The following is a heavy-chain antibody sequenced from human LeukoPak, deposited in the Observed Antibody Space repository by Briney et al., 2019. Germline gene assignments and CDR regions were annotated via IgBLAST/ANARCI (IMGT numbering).Heavy chain of an antibody. J-gene: IGHJ6*02. CDR2: IYYSGST. D-gene: IGHD2-15*01. CDR1: GGSISGYY. V-gene: IGHV4-31*03. Sequence: SETLSLTCTVSGGSISGYYWSWIRQHPGKGLEWIGYIYYSGSTYYNPSLKSRVTISVDTSKNQFSLKLSSVTAADTAVYYCARERVDSSEGYCSGGSCPNYGMDVWGQGTTVTVSS. CDR3: ARERVDSSEGYCSGGSCPNYGMDV.